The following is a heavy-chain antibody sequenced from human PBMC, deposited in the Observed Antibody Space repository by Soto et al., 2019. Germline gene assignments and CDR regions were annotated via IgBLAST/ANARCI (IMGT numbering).Heavy chain of an antibody. CDR2: ISYDGSNK. D-gene: IGHD2-2*02. V-gene: IGHV3-30*03. CDR1: GFTFSSYG. J-gene: IGHJ6*02. CDR3: AVGYCSSTSCYTPRLYYYGMDV. Sequence: GGSLRLSCAASGFTFSSYGMHWVRQAPGKGLEWVAVISYDGSNKYYADSVKGRFTISRDNSKNTLYLQMNSLRAEDTAVYYCAVGYCSSTSCYTPRLYYYGMDVWGQGTTVTAP.